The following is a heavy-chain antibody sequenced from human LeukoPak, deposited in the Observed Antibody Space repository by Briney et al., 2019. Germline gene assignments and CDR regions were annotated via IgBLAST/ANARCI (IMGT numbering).Heavy chain of an antibody. CDR2: IYHSGST. V-gene: IGHV4-38-2*02. CDR3: AREGGYSGYDYHAFDI. CDR1: GYSISSGYY. J-gene: IGHJ3*02. D-gene: IGHD5-12*01. Sequence: SETLSLTCTVSGYSISSGYYWGWIRQPPGKGLEWIGSIYHSGSTYYNPSLKSRVTISLDTSKNQFSLKLNSVTAADTAMYYCAREGGYSGYDYHAFDIWGQGTMVTVSS.